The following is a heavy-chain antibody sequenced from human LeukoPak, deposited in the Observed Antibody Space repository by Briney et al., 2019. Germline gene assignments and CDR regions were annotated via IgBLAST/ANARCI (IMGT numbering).Heavy chain of an antibody. Sequence: GRSLRLSCAASGFTFSSYAMHWVRQAPGKGLEWVAVISYDGSNKYYADSVKGRFTISRDNSKNTLYLQMNSLRAEDTAVYYCARDRGYSRSASPTPFDYWGQGTLVTVSS. CDR2: ISYDGSNK. CDR1: GFTFSSYA. CDR3: ARDRGYSRSASPTPFDY. D-gene: IGHD6-13*01. J-gene: IGHJ4*02. V-gene: IGHV3-30*04.